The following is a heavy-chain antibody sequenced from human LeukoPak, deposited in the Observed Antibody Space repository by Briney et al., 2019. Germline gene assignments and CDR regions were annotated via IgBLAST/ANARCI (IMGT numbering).Heavy chain of an antibody. V-gene: IGHV3-33*08. Sequence: GGSLRLSCAASGFTFSSYGMHWVRQAPGKGLEWVAVIWYGGSNKYYADSVKGRFTISRDNSKNTLYLQMNSLRAEDTAVYYCARGRLVPAAMHFDYWGQGTLVTVSS. D-gene: IGHD2-2*01. J-gene: IGHJ4*02. CDR3: ARGRLVPAAMHFDY. CDR2: IWYGGSNK. CDR1: GFTFSSYG.